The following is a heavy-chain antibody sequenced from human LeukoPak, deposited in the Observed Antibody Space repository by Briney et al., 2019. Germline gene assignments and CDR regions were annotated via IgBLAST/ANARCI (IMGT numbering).Heavy chain of an antibody. D-gene: IGHD1-14*01. CDR1: GFTFTSYW. V-gene: IGHV3-7*01. CDR2: IKENGNEQ. Sequence: GGSLRLSCEASGFTFTSYWMSWVRQTPGKGPEWVAHIKENGNEQYYADSVKGRFTISRDNVKQSLGLQMNSLRVENTAVYYCARGPGDFDASDIWGQGTMVTVSS. CDR3: ARGPGDFDASDI. J-gene: IGHJ3*02.